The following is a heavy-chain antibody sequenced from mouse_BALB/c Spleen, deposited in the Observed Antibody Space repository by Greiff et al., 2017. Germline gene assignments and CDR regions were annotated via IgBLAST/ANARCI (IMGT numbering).Heavy chain of an antibody. CDR1: GFSLTSYG. V-gene: IGHV2-2*02. J-gene: IGHJ2*01. CDR2: IWSGGST. D-gene: IGHD4-1*01. Sequence: VQLVESGPGLVQPSPSLSITCTVSGFSLTSYGVHWVRQSPGKGLEWLGVIWSGGSTDYNAAFISRLSISKDNSKSQVFFKMNSLQANDTAISYCARSELGEDYFDYWGQGTTLTVSS. CDR3: ARSELGEDYFDY.